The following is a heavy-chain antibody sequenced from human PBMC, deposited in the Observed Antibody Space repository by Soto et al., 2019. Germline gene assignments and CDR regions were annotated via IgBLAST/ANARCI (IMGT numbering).Heavy chain of an antibody. D-gene: IGHD1-26*01. V-gene: IGHV1-8*01. CDR1: GSTFTSYD. CDR2: MNPNRGNT. Sequence: QVQLVQSGAEVKKPGASVKVSCKASGSTFTSYDINWVRQATGQGLEWMGWMNPNRGNTGYAQKFRGRVTMTRNTSRSTAYMELSSLRAEDTAVYYCAREKVGAVDYWGQGTLVTVSS. J-gene: IGHJ4*02. CDR3: AREKVGAVDY.